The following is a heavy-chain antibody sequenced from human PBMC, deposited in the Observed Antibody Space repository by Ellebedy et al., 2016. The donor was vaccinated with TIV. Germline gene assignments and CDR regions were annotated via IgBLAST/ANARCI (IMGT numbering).Heavy chain of an antibody. V-gene: IGHV4-4*02. CDR2: IYHNGST. CDR3: ARDDVVVVTAIRDYYYYYGMDV. Sequence: SETLSLTXAVSGGSISSSNWWSWVRQPPGKGLEWIGGIYHNGSTNYNPSLKSRVTTSVDKSKNQFSLKLSSVTAADTAVYYCARDDVVVVTAIRDYYYYYGMDVWGQGTTVTVSS. D-gene: IGHD2-21*02. CDR1: GGSISSSNW. J-gene: IGHJ6*02.